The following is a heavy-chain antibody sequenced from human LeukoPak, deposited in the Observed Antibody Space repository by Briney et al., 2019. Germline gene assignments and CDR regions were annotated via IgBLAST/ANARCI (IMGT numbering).Heavy chain of an antibody. V-gene: IGHV3-21*01. CDR1: GFTFSSYS. D-gene: IGHD6-13*01. Sequence: GGSLRLSCAASGFTFSSYSMNWVRQAPGKGLEWVSSISSSSSYIYYADSVKGRFTISRDNAKNSPYLQMNSLRAEDTAVYYCASHPGIAAAGANWFDPWGQGTLVTVSS. CDR3: ASHPGIAAAGANWFDP. CDR2: ISSSSSYI. J-gene: IGHJ5*02.